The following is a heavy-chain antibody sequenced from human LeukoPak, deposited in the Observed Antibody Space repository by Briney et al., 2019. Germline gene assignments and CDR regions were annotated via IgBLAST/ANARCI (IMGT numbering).Heavy chain of an antibody. CDR2: IYYSGSI. V-gene: IGHV4-39*01. CDR3: ARHAKGYFYYYMDV. Sequence: SETLSLTCSVSGGSISSSSYYWGWIRQPPEKGLEWIGNIYYSGSIYYNPSLKSRVSISVDTSKNQLSLKLNSVTAADTAVYYCARHAKGYFYYYMDVWGKGTTVTVSS. J-gene: IGHJ6*03. CDR1: GGSISSSSYY.